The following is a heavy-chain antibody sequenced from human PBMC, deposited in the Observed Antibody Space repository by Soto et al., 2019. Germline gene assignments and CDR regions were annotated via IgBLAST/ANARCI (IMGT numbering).Heavy chain of an antibody. CDR3: ARVYSNPENYYYYYYMDV. V-gene: IGHV4-59*01. D-gene: IGHD4-4*01. CDR1: GVSISSYY. CDR2: IYYSGST. J-gene: IGHJ6*03. Sequence: SETLSLTCTVSGVSISSYYWSWIRQPPGKGLEWIGYIYYSGSTNYNPSLKSRVTISVDTSKNQFSLKLRSVTAADTAVYYCARVYSNPENYYYYYYMDVWGKGTTVTVSS.